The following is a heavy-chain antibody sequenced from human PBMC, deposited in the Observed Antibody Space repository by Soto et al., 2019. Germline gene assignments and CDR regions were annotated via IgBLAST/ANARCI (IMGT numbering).Heavy chain of an antibody. Sequence: WNRQPPGKGLEWIGSIYYSGSTYYNPSLKSRVTISVDTSKNQFSLKLSSVTAADTAVYYCARHAGYSSSWYLSNYFDYLGQGTLVTGSS. CDR3: ARHAGYSSSWYLSNYFDY. V-gene: IGHV4-39*01. J-gene: IGHJ4*02. D-gene: IGHD6-13*01. CDR2: IYYSGST.